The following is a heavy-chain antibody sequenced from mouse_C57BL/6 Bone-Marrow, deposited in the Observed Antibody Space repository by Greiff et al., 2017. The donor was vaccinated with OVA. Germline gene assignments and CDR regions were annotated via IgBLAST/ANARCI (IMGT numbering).Heavy chain of an antibody. V-gene: IGHV1-81*01. D-gene: IGHD2-2*01. Sequence: VQLQQSGAELARPGASVKLSCKASGYTFTSYGISWVKQRTGQGLEWIGEIYPRSGNTYYNEKFKGKATLTADKSSSTAYMELRSLTSEDSAVYFCASGDFYGYDPAYWGQGTTLTVSS. J-gene: IGHJ2*01. CDR2: IYPRSGNT. CDR1: GYTFTSYG. CDR3: ASGDFYGYDPAY.